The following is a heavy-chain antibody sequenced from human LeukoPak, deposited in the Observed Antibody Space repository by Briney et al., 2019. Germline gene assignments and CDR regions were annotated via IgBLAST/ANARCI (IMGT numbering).Heavy chain of an antibody. J-gene: IGHJ4*02. V-gene: IGHV3-7*01. D-gene: IGHD6-19*01. CDR3: ARDLRIAVASY. CDR2: IKQDGSEK. CDR1: GFTFSSYW. Sequence: PGGSLRLSCAASGFTFSSYWMSWVRQAPGKGLEWVANIKQDGSEKYYVDSVKGRFTISRDNAKNSLYLQMNSLRSEDSAVYYCARDLRIAVASYWGQGTLVTVSS.